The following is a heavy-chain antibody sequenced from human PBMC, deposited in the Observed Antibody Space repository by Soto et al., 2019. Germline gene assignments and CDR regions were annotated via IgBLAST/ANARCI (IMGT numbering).Heavy chain of an antibody. Sequence: ASVKVSCKASGYTFTSYGISWVRQAPGQGLEWMGWISAYNGNTNYAQKLQGRVTMTTDTSTSTAYMELRSLRSDDTAVYYCARGSIVRMVYATDAFDIWGQGTMVTVSS. CDR2: ISAYNGNT. CDR3: ARGSIVRMVYATDAFDI. J-gene: IGHJ3*02. V-gene: IGHV1-18*01. D-gene: IGHD2-8*01. CDR1: GYTFTSYG.